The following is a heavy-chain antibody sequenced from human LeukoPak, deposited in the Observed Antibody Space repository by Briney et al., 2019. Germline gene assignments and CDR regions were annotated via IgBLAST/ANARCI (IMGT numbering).Heavy chain of an antibody. D-gene: IGHD3-10*01. CDR2: IYYSGST. CDR1: GGSISSSNSY. Sequence: SETLSLTCTVSGGSISSSNSYWDWIRQPPGEGLEWIGSIYYSGSTYYNPSLKSRVTISVDKSKNQFSLKLSSVTAADTAVYYCAREGSYYNTHFDYWGQGTLVTVSS. CDR3: AREGSYYNTHFDY. J-gene: IGHJ4*02. V-gene: IGHV4-39*07.